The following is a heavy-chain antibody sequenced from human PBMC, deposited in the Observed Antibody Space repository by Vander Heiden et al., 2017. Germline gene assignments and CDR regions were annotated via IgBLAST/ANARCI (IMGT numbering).Heavy chain of an antibody. CDR3: ARNYSGTSGFHGLDV. CDR1: GYTLDNFE. V-gene: IGHV1-18*01. D-gene: IGHD3-10*01. J-gene: IGHJ6*02. CDR2: IRPHSGRR. Sequence: QLVQSEAGLKNPGASVKVSCRASGYTLDNFELSWGRQAPGQGLEWVDWIRPHSGRRSSAHKFQSRVTMTTDASTNTAYLELRSLTSDDTALYYCARNYSGTSGFHGLDVWGQGTTVIVSS.